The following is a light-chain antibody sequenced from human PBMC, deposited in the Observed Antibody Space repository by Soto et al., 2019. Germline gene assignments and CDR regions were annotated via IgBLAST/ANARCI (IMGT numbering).Light chain of an antibody. CDR1: QSVSST. CDR2: GAS. Sequence: EILMTQSPATLSVSPGERGTLSCRAGQSVSSTLAWYQQKHGQAPRILIYGASTRDTGVPARFSGSGSETEFTLTISRLQSEDFEVYYCQQYYDWPITFGQGTRLEIK. V-gene: IGKV3-15*01. J-gene: IGKJ5*01. CDR3: QQYYDWPIT.